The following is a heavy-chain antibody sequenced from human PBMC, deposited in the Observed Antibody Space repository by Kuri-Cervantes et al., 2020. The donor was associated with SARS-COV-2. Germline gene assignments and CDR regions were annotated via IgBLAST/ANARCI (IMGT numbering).Heavy chain of an antibody. CDR1: GFIFSGYA. D-gene: IGHD3-16*01. CDR2: ISESGATI. V-gene: IGHV3-48*03. CDR3: VGAYRQPWTIIFES. J-gene: IGHJ4*02. Sequence: GESLKISCSASGFIFSGYAMNWVRQAPGKGLEWVAYISESGATIYYADSVKGRFTISRDFAKNSLSLQMSSLGVEDTALYYCVGAYRQPWTIIFESWGQGTQVTVSS.